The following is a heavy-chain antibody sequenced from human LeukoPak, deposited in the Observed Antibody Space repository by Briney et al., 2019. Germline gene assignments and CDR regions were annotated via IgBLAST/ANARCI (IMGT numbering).Heavy chain of an antibody. Sequence: GGSLRLSCAASGFTFSDYYMSWIRQAPGKGQEWVSYISSSGSTIYYADSVEGRFTISRDDAKNSLYLQMNSLRAEDTAVYYCARDHCSSTSCYIGYWGQGTLVTVSS. CDR3: ARDHCSSTSCYIGY. D-gene: IGHD2-2*02. V-gene: IGHV3-11*01. J-gene: IGHJ4*02. CDR1: GFTFSDYY. CDR2: ISSSGSTI.